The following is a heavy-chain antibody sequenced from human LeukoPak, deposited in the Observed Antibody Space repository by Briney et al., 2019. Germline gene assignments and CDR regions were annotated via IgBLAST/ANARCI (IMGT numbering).Heavy chain of an antibody. Sequence: GGSLRLSCAASGFTFSSYSINWVRQAPGKGLEWVSSISSSSSYIYYADSVKGRFTISRDNAKNSLYLQMNSLRAEDTAVYYCAQRGYSGYSFDYWGQGTLVTVSS. J-gene: IGHJ4*02. CDR1: GFTFSSYS. D-gene: IGHD5-12*01. V-gene: IGHV3-21*01. CDR2: ISSSSSYI. CDR3: AQRGYSGYSFDY.